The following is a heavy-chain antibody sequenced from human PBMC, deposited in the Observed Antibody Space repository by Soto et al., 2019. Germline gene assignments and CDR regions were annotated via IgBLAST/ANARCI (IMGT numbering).Heavy chain of an antibody. V-gene: IGHV3-21*01. J-gene: IGHJ4*02. CDR2: ISSSSSYI. D-gene: IGHD3-10*01. CDR1: GFTFSSYS. CDR3: ARGLPDGSGQYWDY. Sequence: EVQLVESGGGLVKPGGSLRLSCAASGFTFSSYSMNWVRQAPGKGLEWVSSISSSSSYIYYGDSVKGRFAISRDNAKNSLSLQMNSLRAEDTAVSYGARGLPDGSGQYWDYWGQGTLVTVSS.